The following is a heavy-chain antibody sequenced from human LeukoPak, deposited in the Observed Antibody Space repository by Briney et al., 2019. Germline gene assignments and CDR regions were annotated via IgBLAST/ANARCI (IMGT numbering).Heavy chain of an antibody. Sequence: SETLSLTCTVSGGSIRSYYWSWIRQPPGKGLEWIGYIYDSGSTSYNPSLKSRVTISADTSKNQFSLKLYSVTAADTAVYYCATRKLGNDYWGQGTLVTVSS. CDR1: GGSIRSYY. CDR2: IYDSGST. D-gene: IGHD7-27*01. J-gene: IGHJ4*02. V-gene: IGHV4-59*01. CDR3: ATRKLGNDY.